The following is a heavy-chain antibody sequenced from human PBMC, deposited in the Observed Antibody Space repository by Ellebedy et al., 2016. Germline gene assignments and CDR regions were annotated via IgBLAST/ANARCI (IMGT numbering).Heavy chain of an antibody. Sequence: GESLKISCAASGFTFSNAWMNWVRQAPGKGLEWVGRIKSKTDGGAADYAAPVKGRFTISRDDSKNTLYLQMNSLKTEDTAVYFCTTVYRYNYDSVWGQGTQVTVSS. CDR1: GFTFSNAW. V-gene: IGHV3-15*01. J-gene: IGHJ4*02. D-gene: IGHD5-18*01. CDR3: TTVYRYNYDSV. CDR2: IKSKTDGGAA.